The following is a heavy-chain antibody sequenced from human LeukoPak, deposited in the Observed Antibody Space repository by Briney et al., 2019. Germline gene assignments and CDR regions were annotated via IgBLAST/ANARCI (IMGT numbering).Heavy chain of an antibody. V-gene: IGHV1-8*01. CDR1: GYTFTSYD. CDR3: ASNRAAARGVRVYYFDY. CDR2: MNPNSGNT. D-gene: IGHD6-13*01. J-gene: IGHJ4*02. Sequence: GASVKVSCKASGYTFTSYDINWVRQATGQGIEWMGWMNPNSGNTGYAQKFQGRVTMTRDTSISTAYMELSRLRSDDTAVYYCASNRAAARGVRVYYFDYWGQGTLVTVSS.